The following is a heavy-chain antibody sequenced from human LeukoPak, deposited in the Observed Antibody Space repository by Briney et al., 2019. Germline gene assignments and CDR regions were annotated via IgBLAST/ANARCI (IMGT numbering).Heavy chain of an antibody. J-gene: IGHJ2*01. D-gene: IGHD3-22*01. CDR1: GFTFSSYA. CDR2: ISGSGGST. Sequence: PGGSLRLPCAASGFTFSSYAMSWVHQAPGKGLEWVSAISGSGGSTYYADSVKGRFTISRDNSKNTLYLQMNSLRAEDTAVYYCAKDRITMIVVAQPEYFDLWGRGTLVTVSS. V-gene: IGHV3-23*01. CDR3: AKDRITMIVVAQPEYFDL.